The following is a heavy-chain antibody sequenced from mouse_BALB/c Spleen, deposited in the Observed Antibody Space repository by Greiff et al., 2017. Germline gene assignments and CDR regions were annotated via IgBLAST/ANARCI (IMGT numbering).Heavy chain of an antibody. J-gene: IGHJ3*01. D-gene: IGHD1-2*01. CDR3: ARDYYGYGWFAC. CDR2: IDPANGNT. V-gene: IGHV14-3*02. Sequence: EVQLQQSGAELVKPGASVKLSCTASGFNIKDTYMHWVKQRPEQGLEWIGRIDPANGNTKYDPKFQGKATITADTSSNTAYLQLSSLTSEDTAVYYCARDYYGYGWFACWGQGTLVTVSA. CDR1: GFNIKDTY.